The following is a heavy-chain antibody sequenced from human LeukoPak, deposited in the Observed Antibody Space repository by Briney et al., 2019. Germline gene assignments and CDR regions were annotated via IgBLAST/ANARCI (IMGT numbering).Heavy chain of an antibody. D-gene: IGHD6-13*01. Sequence: SETLSLTCAVYGGSFSGYYWSWIRQPPGKGLEWIGEINHSGSTNYNPSLKSRVTISVDTSKNQFSLKLSSVTAEDKAVYYCARGGGPYSSSWYHFDYWGQGTLVTVSS. CDR1: GGSFSGYY. CDR2: INHSGST. CDR3: ARGGGPYSSSWYHFDY. J-gene: IGHJ4*02. V-gene: IGHV4-34*01.